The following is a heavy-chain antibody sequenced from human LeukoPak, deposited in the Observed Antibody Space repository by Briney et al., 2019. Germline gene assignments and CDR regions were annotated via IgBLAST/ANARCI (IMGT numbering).Heavy chain of an antibody. J-gene: IGHJ4*02. CDR2: ISSSGST. D-gene: IGHD1-26*01. CDR1: GGSISSSDYY. V-gene: IGHV4-39*01. Sequence: ASETLSLTCTVSGGSISSSDYYWGWIRQPPEKGLEWTGAISSSGSTYYNPSLKNRVTISVDSSKNQFSLKLSSVTAADTAVYYCARRTSNPVGAIDYWGQGTLVTVSS. CDR3: ARRTSNPVGAIDY.